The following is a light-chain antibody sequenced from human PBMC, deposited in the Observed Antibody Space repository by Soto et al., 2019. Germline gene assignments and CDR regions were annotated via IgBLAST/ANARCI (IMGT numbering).Light chain of an antibody. CDR1: QSISSW. Sequence: DIQMTQSPSTLSASVGDRVTITCRASQSISSWLAWYKQKPGKAPKLLIYKASSLESVVPSRFSGSGSGTEFTLTIISLQPDDFATYYCQQYHSYPYTFGQGTTLEIK. CDR2: KAS. V-gene: IGKV1-5*03. J-gene: IGKJ2*01. CDR3: QQYHSYPYT.